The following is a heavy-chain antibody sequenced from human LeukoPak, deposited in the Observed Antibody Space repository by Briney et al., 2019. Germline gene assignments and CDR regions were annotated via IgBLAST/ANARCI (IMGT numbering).Heavy chain of an antibody. CDR2: ISYDGSNK. J-gene: IGHJ6*02. D-gene: IGHD2-2*01. CDR1: GFTFSSYA. V-gene: IGHV3-30-3*01. Sequence: GGSLRLSCAASGFTFSSYAMHWVRQAPGKGLEWVAVISYDGSNKYYADSVKGRFTISRDNSKNTLYLQMNSLRAEDTAVYYCARSYHYRGVPAALAYYYYGMDVWGQGTTVTVSS. CDR3: ARSYHYRGVPAALAYYYYGMDV.